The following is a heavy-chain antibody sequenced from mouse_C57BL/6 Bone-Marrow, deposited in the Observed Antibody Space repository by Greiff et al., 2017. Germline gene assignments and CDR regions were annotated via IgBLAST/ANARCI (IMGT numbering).Heavy chain of an antibody. CDR1: GYTFTSYW. D-gene: IGHD2-4*01. J-gene: IGHJ4*01. Sequence: VQLQQPGAELVKPGASVKVSCKASGYTFTSYWMHWVKQRPGQGLEWIGRIHPSDSDTNYNQKFKGKATLTVDKSSSTAYMQLSSLTSEDSAVYYCAIREVYYDYLYAMDYWGQGTSVTVSS. V-gene: IGHV1-74*01. CDR3: AIREVYYDYLYAMDY. CDR2: IHPSDSDT.